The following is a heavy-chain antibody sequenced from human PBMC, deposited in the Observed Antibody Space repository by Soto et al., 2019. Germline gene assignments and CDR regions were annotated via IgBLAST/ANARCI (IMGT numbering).Heavy chain of an antibody. D-gene: IGHD4-17*01. V-gene: IGHV4-30-2*01. CDR3: ARGGSYDYGDYYFDY. CDR2: IYHSGST. CDR1: GGSISSGDYS. Sequence: PSETLSLTCTVSGGSISSGDYSWSWIRQPPGKGLEWIGYIYHSGSTYYNPSLKSRVTISVDRSKNQFSLKLSSVTAADTAVYYCARGGSYDYGDYYFDYWGQGTLVTVSS. J-gene: IGHJ4*02.